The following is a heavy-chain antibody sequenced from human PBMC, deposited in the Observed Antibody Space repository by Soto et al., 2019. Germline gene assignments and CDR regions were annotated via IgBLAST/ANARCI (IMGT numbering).Heavy chain of an antibody. CDR1: GFTFSTYG. D-gene: IGHD3-9*01. J-gene: IGHJ5*02. CDR2: ISYDGINK. Sequence: PGGSLRLSCAASGFTFSTYGMHWVRQAPGKGLEWVALISYDGINKYYADSVKGRFTISRDNSKNTLYLQMNSLSAEDTAVYYCAKDGALSDIMSRGLNWFDPWCQGTLVTVSS. CDR3: AKDGALSDIMSRGLNWFDP. V-gene: IGHV3-30*18.